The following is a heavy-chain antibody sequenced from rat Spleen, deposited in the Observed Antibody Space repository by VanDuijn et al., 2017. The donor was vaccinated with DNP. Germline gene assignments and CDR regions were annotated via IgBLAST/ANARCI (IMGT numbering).Heavy chain of an antibody. CDR2: ISSSGGST. D-gene: IGHD1-11*01. Sequence: EVQLVESGGDLVQPGRSLKLSCVAFGFTFNNYWMTWIRQVPGKGLEWVASISSSGGSTYHPDSVKGRFTISRDNAKNTLHLQMNSLRSEETATYYCAKAGGYSPWYFDYWGQGVMVTVSS. CDR1: GFTFNNYW. CDR3: AKAGGYSPWYFDY. J-gene: IGHJ2*01. V-gene: IGHV5-31*01.